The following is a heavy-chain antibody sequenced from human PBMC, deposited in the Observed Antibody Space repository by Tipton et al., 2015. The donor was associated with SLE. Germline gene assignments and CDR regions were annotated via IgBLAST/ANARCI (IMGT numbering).Heavy chain of an antibody. CDR2: ISTYNGNP. J-gene: IGHJ4*02. V-gene: IGHV1-18*01. CDR1: GYTFVSYG. Sequence: QSGPEVKKPGAAVKVSCKASGYTFVSYGINWVRQAPGQGLEWVGWISTYNGNPNYAQKFQGRVTMTTDTSTSTVYMDLKSLGSDDTAGYYCARDPFESSFDYWGQGTLVTVSS. CDR3: ARDPFESSFDY. D-gene: IGHD6-13*01.